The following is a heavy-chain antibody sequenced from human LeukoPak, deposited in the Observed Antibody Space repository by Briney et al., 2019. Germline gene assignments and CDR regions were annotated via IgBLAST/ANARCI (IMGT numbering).Heavy chain of an antibody. Sequence: GSLRLSCAASGFTFSNYNMNWVRQAPGKGLEWIGEMNPSGSTNYNPSLKSRVTISVDTSKNQFSLELSSVTAADTAVYYCARGRQDVTMIVVVMTAVSYYLDVWGKGTTVTVS. J-gene: IGHJ6*03. CDR3: ARGRQDVTMIVVVMTAVSYYLDV. CDR2: MNPSGST. V-gene: IGHV4-34*01. D-gene: IGHD3-22*01. CDR1: GFTFSNYN.